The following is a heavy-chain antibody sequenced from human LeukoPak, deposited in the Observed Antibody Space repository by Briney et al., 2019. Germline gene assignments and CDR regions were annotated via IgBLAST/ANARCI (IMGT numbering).Heavy chain of an antibody. CDR2: INHSGST. D-gene: IGHD5-18*01. J-gene: IGHJ5*02. V-gene: IGHV4-34*01. CDR3: ARGRRGYSYTPTNWFDP. CDR1: GGSFSGYY. Sequence: SETLSLTCAVYGGSFSGYYWSGILQPPGKGLEWIGEINHSGSTNYNPSLKSRVTISVDTSKNQFSLKLSSVTAADTAVYYCARGRRGYSYTPTNWFDPWGQGTLVTVSS.